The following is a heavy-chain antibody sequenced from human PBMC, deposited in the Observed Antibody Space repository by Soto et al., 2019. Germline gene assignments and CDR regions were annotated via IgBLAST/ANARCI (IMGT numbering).Heavy chain of an antibody. CDR3: AREHSSSWRFDY. CDR2: IIPILGIA. Sequence: SVKVSCKASGGTFSSYTISWVRQAPGQGLEWMGRIIPILGIANYAQKFQGRVTITADKSTSTAYMELSSLRSEDTAVYYCAREHSSSWRFDYWGQGTLVTVSS. J-gene: IGHJ4*02. V-gene: IGHV1-69*04. CDR1: GGTFSSYT. D-gene: IGHD6-13*01.